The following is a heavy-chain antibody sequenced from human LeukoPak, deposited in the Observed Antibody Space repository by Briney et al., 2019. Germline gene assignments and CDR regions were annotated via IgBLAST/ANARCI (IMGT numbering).Heavy chain of an antibody. V-gene: IGHV1-2*04. CDR2: INPNSGGT. J-gene: IGHJ4*02. CDR1: GCTFTSYA. Sequence: GASVKVSCKASGCTFTSYAMHWVRQAPGQGLEWMGWINPNSGGTNYAQKFQGWVTMTRDTSISTAYMELSRLRSDDTAVYYCARDFARGGELRLDYWGQGTLVTVSS. D-gene: IGHD3-10*01. CDR3: ARDFARGGELRLDY.